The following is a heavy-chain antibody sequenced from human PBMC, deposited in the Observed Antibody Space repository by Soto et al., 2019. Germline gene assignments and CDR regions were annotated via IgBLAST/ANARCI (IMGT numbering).Heavy chain of an antibody. V-gene: IGHV4-34*01. CDR3: ARGLISPYYYYYMDV. D-gene: IGHD2-15*01. Sequence: SHTCAVGDGYRSGCYWSRISKNPGKGLEWIGEINHSGSTNYNPSLKSRVTISVDTSKNQFSLKLSSVTAADTAVYYCARGLISPYYYYYMDVRGKGTTVTVS. CDR2: INHSGST. J-gene: IGHJ6*03. CDR1: DGYRSGCY.